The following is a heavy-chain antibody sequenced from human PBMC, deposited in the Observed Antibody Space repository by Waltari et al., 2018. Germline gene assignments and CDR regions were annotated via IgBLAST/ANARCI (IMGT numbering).Heavy chain of an antibody. CDR3: ARDARLGGSDY. J-gene: IGHJ4*02. CDR1: GASISSSGYY. Sequence: QVQLKESGPGLVKPSQTLSLTCSVSGASISSSGYYWSWIRQRPGKGLEWMGYIHSSGNSDYNPSLESRLTISLDTSDNQFSLRVSAVTAADTAVYYCARDARLGGSDYWGQGTLVTVSS. D-gene: IGHD3-16*01. CDR2: IHSSGNS. V-gene: IGHV4-31*03.